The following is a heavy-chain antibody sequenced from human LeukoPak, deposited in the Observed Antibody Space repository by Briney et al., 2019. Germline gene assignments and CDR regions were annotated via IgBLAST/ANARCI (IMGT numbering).Heavy chain of an antibody. D-gene: IGHD3-10*01. CDR1: GGSISSYY. CDR3: ARDRWGGSGSYFDY. Sequence: PSETLSLICTVSGGSISSYYWSWIRQPPGKGLEWIGYIHYTGSTNYNPSLKSRVTISLDKSKNLFSLKLSSVTAEDTAIYYCARDRWGGSGSYFDYWGQGILVTVSS. CDR2: IHYTGST. J-gene: IGHJ4*02. V-gene: IGHV4-59*01.